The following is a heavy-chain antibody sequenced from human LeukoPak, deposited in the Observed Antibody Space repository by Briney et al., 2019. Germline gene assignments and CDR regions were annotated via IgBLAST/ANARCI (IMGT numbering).Heavy chain of an antibody. CDR1: GFTFSSYG. J-gene: IGHJ3*01. V-gene: IGHV3-30*18. D-gene: IGHD1-14*01. CDR2: ISYDGSNK. CDR3: AKRITVVARDAFDF. Sequence: GGSLRLSCAASGFTFSSYGMHWVRQAPGKGLEWVAVISYDGSNKYYADSVKGRFTISRDNSKNTLYLQMNSLRAEDTAIYYCAKRITVVARDAFDFWGQGTMVTVSS.